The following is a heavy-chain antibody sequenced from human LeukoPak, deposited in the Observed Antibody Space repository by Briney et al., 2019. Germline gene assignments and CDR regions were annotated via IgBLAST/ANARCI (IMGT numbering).Heavy chain of an antibody. Sequence: PGRSLRLSCAASGFTFSSYGMHWVRQAPGKGLEWVAVIWYDGSNKYYADSVKGRFTISRDNSKNTLYLQMNSLRAEDTAVYYCAREAVQTLGLGMDVWGQGTTVTVSS. D-gene: IGHD7-27*01. J-gene: IGHJ6*02. CDR2: IWYDGSNK. CDR1: GFTFSSYG. V-gene: IGHV3-33*01. CDR3: AREAVQTLGLGMDV.